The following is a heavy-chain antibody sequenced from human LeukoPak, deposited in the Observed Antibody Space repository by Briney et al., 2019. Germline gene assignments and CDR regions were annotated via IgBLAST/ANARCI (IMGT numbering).Heavy chain of an antibody. CDR3: AKAQTNYDLNWFDP. CDR2: ISYDGSNK. V-gene: IGHV3-30*18. CDR1: GFTFSSYW. D-gene: IGHD3-22*01. Sequence: PGGSLRLSCAASGFTFSSYWMHWVRQAPGKGLEWVAVISYDGSNKYYADSVKGRFTISRDNSKNTLYLQMNSLRAEDTAVYYCAKAQTNYDLNWFDPWGQGTLVTVSS. J-gene: IGHJ5*02.